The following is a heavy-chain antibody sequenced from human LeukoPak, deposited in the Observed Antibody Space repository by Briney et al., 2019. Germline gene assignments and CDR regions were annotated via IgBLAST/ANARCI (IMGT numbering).Heavy chain of an antibody. Sequence: ASVTVSCKTSGYSLITYDITWVRQAPGQGLEWMAWVTTYRNNTTISKKFRDRLTVTADTSTNTAYMELRSLRSDDTAVYYCARTEARRIFFYYTDVWGRGTTVTVSS. V-gene: IGHV1-18*01. CDR2: VTTYRNNT. J-gene: IGHJ6*03. CDR3: ARTEARRIFFYYTDV. D-gene: IGHD6-6*01. CDR1: GYSLITYD.